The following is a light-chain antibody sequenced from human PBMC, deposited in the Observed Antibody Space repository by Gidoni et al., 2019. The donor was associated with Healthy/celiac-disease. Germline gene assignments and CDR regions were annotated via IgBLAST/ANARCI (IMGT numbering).Light chain of an antibody. Sequence: SALTHPASVSGSPGQSITISCTGTSSDVGGYNYVSWYQQHPGKDPKLMIYEVINRPSGVSKRFSGSKSGNTASLTISGLQDEDEADYYCSSYTSSSTLDVVCGGGTKLTVL. CDR2: EVI. CDR3: SSYTSSSTLDVV. V-gene: IGLV2-14*01. CDR1: SSDVGGYNY. J-gene: IGLJ2*01.